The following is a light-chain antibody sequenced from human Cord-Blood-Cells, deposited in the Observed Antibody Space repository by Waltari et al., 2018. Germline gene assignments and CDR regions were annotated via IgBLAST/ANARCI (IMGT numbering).Light chain of an antibody. Sequence: DIQMSKFPSSLSESVGDRVNITCRASQSINSYLNWYQQKPGKAPKLLSYAASSLHSGAPSRFSGRGAGTDYTLTISSLQPEEFATYVCQQSYSTPYTFGQGFKLEIK. J-gene: IGKJ2*01. V-gene: IGKV1-39*01. CDR2: AAS. CDR1: QSINSY. CDR3: QQSYSTPYT.